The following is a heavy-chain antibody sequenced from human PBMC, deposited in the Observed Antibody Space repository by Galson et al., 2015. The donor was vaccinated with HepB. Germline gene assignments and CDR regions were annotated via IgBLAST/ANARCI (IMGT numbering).Heavy chain of an antibody. Sequence: SVKVSCKASGYTFSGHYMHWVRQAPGQGLEWMGWINPNSGGTNYAQKFQGRVTMTRDTSISTAYMELSGLRSDDTAVYFCARVKSYASDMDVWGHGTPVTVSS. CDR3: ARVKSYASDMDV. V-gene: IGHV1-2*02. J-gene: IGHJ6*02. D-gene: IGHD2-21*01. CDR2: INPNSGGT. CDR1: GYTFSGHY.